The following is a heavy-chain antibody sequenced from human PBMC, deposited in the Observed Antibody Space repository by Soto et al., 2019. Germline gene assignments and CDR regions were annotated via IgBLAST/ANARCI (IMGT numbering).Heavy chain of an antibody. CDR1: GYTFISYY. Sequence: ASVKVSCKASGYTFISYYIHWVRQAPGQGLQWMGITHPSGSITTYAQKFQGRVTMTRDTSTSTVYMELSSLTSDDTAVYYCASPIGGSYNAFDIWGQGTMVTVSS. CDR2: THPSGSIT. D-gene: IGHD1-26*01. J-gene: IGHJ3*02. V-gene: IGHV1-46*01. CDR3: ASPIGGSYNAFDI.